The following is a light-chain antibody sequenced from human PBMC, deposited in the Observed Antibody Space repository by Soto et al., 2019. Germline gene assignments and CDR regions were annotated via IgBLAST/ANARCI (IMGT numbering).Light chain of an antibody. J-gene: IGKJ1*01. Sequence: DIQMTQSPSTLSGSVGDRVTITCRASQSISSWLAWYQQKPGKAPKLLIYKASSLESGVPSRFSGSGSGTEFTLTINNLQPDDLATYICQQYKSYSTFGRGTKV. CDR2: KAS. CDR3: QQYKSYST. V-gene: IGKV1-5*03. CDR1: QSISSW.